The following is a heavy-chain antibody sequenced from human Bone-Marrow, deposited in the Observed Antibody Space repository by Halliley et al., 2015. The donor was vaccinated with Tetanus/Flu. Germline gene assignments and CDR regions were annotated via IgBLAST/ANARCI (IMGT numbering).Heavy chain of an antibody. CDR3: ATGNIAARRYDP. CDR2: ICAAGDVT. Sequence: VATICAAGDVTEHADSVKGRFPISRDNVRKTLYLQMKSLRAEDTAVYYCATGNIAARRYDPWGQGTLVTVSS. J-gene: IGHJ5*02. V-gene: IGHV3-23*01. D-gene: IGHD6-6*01.